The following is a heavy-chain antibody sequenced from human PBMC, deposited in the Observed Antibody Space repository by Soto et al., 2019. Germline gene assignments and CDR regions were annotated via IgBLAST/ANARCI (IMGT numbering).Heavy chain of an antibody. Sequence: QITLKESGPTLVKPTQTLTLTCTFSGFSLSTTGVGVGWIRQPPGKALEWLALIYWDDDKRYNPSLKSRLTISKDTSKNXVFLSMXXMDPVDTATYYCVQSRCGGDCLQSYSSHSYYGLDVWGQGTTVTVSS. CDR2: IYWDDDK. V-gene: IGHV2-5*02. CDR1: GFSLSTTGVG. J-gene: IGHJ6*02. D-gene: IGHD2-21*01. CDR3: VQSRCGGDCLQSYSSHSYYGLDV.